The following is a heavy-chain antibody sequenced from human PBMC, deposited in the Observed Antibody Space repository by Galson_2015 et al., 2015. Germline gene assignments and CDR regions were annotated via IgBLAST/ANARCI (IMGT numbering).Heavy chain of an antibody. J-gene: IGHJ3*02. CDR1: GDSVSSFSAA. Sequence: CAISGDSVSSFSAAWNWIRQAPSRGREWLGRTYYRSKWYNDYAVSVKSRITINPYTYKNHFSLQLNSVTPEDTAVYYCARGSDAFDIWGQGTMVTVSS. CDR2: TYYRSKWYN. CDR3: ARGSDAFDI. V-gene: IGHV6-1*01.